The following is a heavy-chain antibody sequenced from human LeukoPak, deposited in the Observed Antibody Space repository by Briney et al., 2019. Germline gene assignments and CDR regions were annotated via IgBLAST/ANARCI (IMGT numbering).Heavy chain of an antibody. J-gene: IGHJ2*01. CDR2: INPNSGGT. CDR3: ATAKGSMAVANWYFDL. D-gene: IGHD6-19*01. CDR1: GYTFTGYY. V-gene: IGHV1-2*02. Sequence: ASVTVSCTASGYTFTGYYMHWVRQAPGQGLEWMGWINPNSGGTNYAQKFQGRVTMTRDTSISTAYMELSRLRSDDTAVYYCATAKGSMAVANWYFDLGGRGTLVTVSS.